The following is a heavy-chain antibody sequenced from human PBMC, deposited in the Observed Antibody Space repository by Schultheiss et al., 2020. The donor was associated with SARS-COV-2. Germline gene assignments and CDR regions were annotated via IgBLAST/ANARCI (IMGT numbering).Heavy chain of an antibody. CDR1: GGSISSYY. D-gene: IGHD6-6*01. CDR3: ARSSGGSSSSPNYYYGMDV. J-gene: IGHJ6*02. Sequence: SETLSLTCTVSGGSISSYYWSWIRQPPGKGLEWIGYIYYSGSTNYNPSLKSRVTISVDTSKNQFSLKLNSVTAADTAVYYCARSSGGSSSSPNYYYGMDVWGQGTTVTVSS. CDR2: IYYSGST. V-gene: IGHV4-59*01.